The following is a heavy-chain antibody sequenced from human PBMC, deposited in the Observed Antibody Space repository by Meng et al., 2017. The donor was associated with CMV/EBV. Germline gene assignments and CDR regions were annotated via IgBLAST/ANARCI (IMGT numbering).Heavy chain of an antibody. V-gene: IGHV1-2*02. Sequence: ASEKVSCKASGYTFTGYYMHWVRQAPGQGLEWMGWINPNSGGTNYAQKFQGRVTMTRDTSISTAYMELSRLRSDDTAVYYCARDLDGGANGPEDYWGQGTLVTVSS. D-gene: IGHD3-16*01. CDR2: INPNSGGT. J-gene: IGHJ4*02. CDR3: ARDLDGGANGPEDY. CDR1: GYTFTGYY.